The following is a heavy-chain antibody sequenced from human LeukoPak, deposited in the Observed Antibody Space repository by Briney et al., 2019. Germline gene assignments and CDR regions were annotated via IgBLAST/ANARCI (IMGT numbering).Heavy chain of an antibody. CDR2: ISSSDSTI. CDR3: ARLHSAKWYQRVDY. Sequence: KSGGSLRLSCAASGFTFSDYYMSWIRQAPGKGLEWVSYISSSDSTIYYADSVKGRFTISRDNAKNSLYLQMNSLRAEDTAVYYCARLHSAKWYQRVDYWGQGTLVTVSS. CDR1: GFTFSDYY. J-gene: IGHJ4*02. D-gene: IGHD2-2*01. V-gene: IGHV3-11*04.